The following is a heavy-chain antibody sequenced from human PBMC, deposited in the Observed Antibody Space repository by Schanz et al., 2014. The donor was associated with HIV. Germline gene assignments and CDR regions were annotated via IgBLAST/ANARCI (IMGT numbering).Heavy chain of an antibody. V-gene: IGHV3-30*18. D-gene: IGHD3-22*01. Sequence: QVQLVESGGGVVQPGRSLKLSCAASGFTFNSYGMHWVRQAPGKGLEWGAVISYDGRNKLYADSVQGRFTISRDNSKTTVYLQMKSLRAEDTAVYYCAKDRNYYDNRYLGKGNYYYYYGMDVWGQGTTVTVSS. CDR1: GFTFNSYG. J-gene: IGHJ6*02. CDR3: AKDRNYYDNRYLGKGNYYYYYGMDV. CDR2: ISYDGRNK.